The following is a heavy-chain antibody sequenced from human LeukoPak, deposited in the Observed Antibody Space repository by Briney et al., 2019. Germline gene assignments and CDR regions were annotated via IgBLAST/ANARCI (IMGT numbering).Heavy chain of an antibody. V-gene: IGHV4-34*01. D-gene: IGHD3-22*01. J-gene: IGHJ4*02. CDR1: GGSFSGYY. CDR3: ARMGGYYDSSGSIDY. Sequence: SETLSLTCAVYGGSFSGYYWSWIRQPPGKGLEWLGEINHSGSTNYNPSLKSRVTISVDTSKNQFSLKLSSVTAADTAVYYCARMGGYYDSSGSIDYWGQGTLVTVSS. CDR2: INHSGST.